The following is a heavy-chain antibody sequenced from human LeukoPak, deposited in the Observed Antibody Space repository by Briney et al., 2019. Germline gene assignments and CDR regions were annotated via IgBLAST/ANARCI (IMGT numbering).Heavy chain of an antibody. CDR1: GFNFRSFS. D-gene: IGHD2-21*01. Sequence: PGGSLRLSCAASGFNFRSFSMSWVCQAPGKGLDWVSGISDTGDTTYYADSVKGRFTISRDNSKNTLYLQLNSLRAEDTAIYYCARGIASHDFFSRGDWGQGTLVTVSS. V-gene: IGHV3-23*01. CDR2: ISDTGDTT. CDR3: ARGIASHDFFSRGD. J-gene: IGHJ4*02.